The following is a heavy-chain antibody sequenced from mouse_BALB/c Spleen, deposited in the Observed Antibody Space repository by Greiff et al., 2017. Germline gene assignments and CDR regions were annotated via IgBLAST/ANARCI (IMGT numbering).Heavy chain of an antibody. Sequence: EVKLVESGGGLVQPGGSMKLSCVASGFTFSNYWMNWVRQSPEKGLEWVAEIRLKSNNYATHYAESVKGRFTISRDDSKSSVYLQMNNLRAEDTGIYYCTREAFGAYYGNCPSMDYWGQGTSVTVSS. CDR2: IRLKSNNYAT. D-gene: IGHD2-10*01. V-gene: IGHV6-6*02. CDR3: TREAFGAYYGNCPSMDY. CDR1: GFTFSNYW. J-gene: IGHJ4*01.